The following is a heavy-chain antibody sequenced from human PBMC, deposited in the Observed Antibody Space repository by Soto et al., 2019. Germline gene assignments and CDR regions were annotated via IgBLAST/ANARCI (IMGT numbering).Heavy chain of an antibody. CDR2: INHSGST. CDR3: ARGSGSYRRYFDY. V-gene: IGHV4-34*01. J-gene: IGHJ4*02. CDR1: GGSFSGYY. Sequence: QVQLQQWGAGLLKPSETLSLTCAVYGGSFSGYYWSWIRQPPGKGLEWIGEINHSGSTNYNPSLKSRGTISVDTSKNQFSLKLSSVTAADTAVYYCARGSGSYRRYFDYWGQGTLVTVSS. D-gene: IGHD3-10*01.